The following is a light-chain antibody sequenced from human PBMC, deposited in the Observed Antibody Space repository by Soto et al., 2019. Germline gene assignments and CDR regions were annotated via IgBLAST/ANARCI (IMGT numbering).Light chain of an antibody. CDR1: QGINNF. Sequence: DIQMTQSPSSLSASVGDRVTITCRASQGINNFLAWYQQKPGTVPKLLISAASTLQSGVPSRFSGSGFGTDFTLIISTLQPEDVATYYCQKYSSAPFTFGPGTKLDIK. CDR2: AAS. CDR3: QKYSSAPFT. V-gene: IGKV1-27*01. J-gene: IGKJ3*01.